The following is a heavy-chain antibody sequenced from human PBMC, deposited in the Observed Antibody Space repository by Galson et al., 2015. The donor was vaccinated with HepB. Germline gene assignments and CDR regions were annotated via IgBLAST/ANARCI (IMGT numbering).Heavy chain of an antibody. Sequence: SLRLSCAASGFTFSSYWMSWVRQAPGKGLEWVANIKKSGSEKYYVDSVKGRFTISRDNAKNSLYLQMNSLRAEDTAVYYCAKIEDSYGYMRFEYWGQGTLVTVSS. CDR2: IKKSGSEK. CDR3: AKIEDSYGYMRFEY. D-gene: IGHD5-18*01. J-gene: IGHJ4*02. CDR1: GFTFSSYW. V-gene: IGHV3-7*03.